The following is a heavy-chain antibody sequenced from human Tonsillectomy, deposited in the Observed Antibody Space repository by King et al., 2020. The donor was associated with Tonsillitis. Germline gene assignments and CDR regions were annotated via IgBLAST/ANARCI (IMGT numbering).Heavy chain of an antibody. D-gene: IGHD5-24*01. V-gene: IGHV1-2*02. CDR1: GYTFTGYY. J-gene: IGHJ4*02. CDR3: ARDQSLQDTIDY. Sequence: VQLVESGAEVKKPGASVKVSCKASGYTFTGYYIHWVRQAPGQGLEWMGWINPNSGDTNYTHKFQGRVTMTRDTSISTAYMELSRLRSDDTAVYYCARDQSLQDTIDYWGQGTLVTVSS. CDR2: INPNSGDT.